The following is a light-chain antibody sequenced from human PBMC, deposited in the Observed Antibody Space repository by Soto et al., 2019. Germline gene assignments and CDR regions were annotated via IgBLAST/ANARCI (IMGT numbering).Light chain of an antibody. V-gene: IGKV1-5*01. Sequence: DIQMTQSPSTLSASVGDRVTITCRASQSISSWLAWYQQKPGKAPKLLIYDASSLESGVPSRFSGSGSGSEFNFTITGLKPDDFATYSCQQYYTYATFGHGTRRELK. CDR1: QSISSW. CDR2: DAS. J-gene: IGKJ5*01. CDR3: QQYYTYAT.